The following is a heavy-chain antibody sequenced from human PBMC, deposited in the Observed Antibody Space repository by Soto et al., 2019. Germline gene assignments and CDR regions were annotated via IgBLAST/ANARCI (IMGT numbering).Heavy chain of an antibody. D-gene: IGHD6-13*01. CDR2: ISSNSAYI. CDR1: GFTFRSFT. Sequence: WGSLRLSCAASGFTFRSFTMNWVRQAPGKGLEWVSTISSNSAYIYYTDTLRGRFTISRDNAKNSLHLQMNSLRAEDTAVYYCARDASRDSSARGWFDPWGPGTLVTVSS. CDR3: ARDASRDSSARGWFDP. V-gene: IGHV3-21*01. J-gene: IGHJ5*02.